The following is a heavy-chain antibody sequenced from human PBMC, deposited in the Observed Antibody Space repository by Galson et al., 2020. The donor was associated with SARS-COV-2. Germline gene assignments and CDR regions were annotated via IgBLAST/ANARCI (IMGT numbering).Heavy chain of an antibody. CDR3: ARVRGSSWYSDGMDV. J-gene: IGHJ6*02. CDR1: GFTFSSYG. V-gene: IGHV3-33*01. Sequence: GGSLRLSCAASGFTFSSYGMHWVRQAPGKGLEWVAVIWYDGSNKYYAASVKGRFTISRDNSKNTLYLQMNSLRAEDTAVYYCARVRGSSWYSDGMDVWGQGTTVTGSS. CDR2: IWYDGSNK. D-gene: IGHD6-13*01.